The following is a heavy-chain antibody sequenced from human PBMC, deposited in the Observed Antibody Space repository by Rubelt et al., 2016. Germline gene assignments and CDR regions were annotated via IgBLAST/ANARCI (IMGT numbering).Heavy chain of an antibody. CDR1: GFTFSSYA. V-gene: IGHV3-23*04. J-gene: IGHJ4*02. CDR3: AANGGQWLESDFDY. D-gene: IGHD6-19*01. CDR2: LGG. Sequence: EVQLVESGGGLVQPGGSLRLSCAASGFTFSSYAMSWVRQAPGKGLEWGSGLGGSVKGGLAISGDNAKNSLYLQMNSLGAEDTALDYCAANGGQWLESDFDYWGQGTLVTVSS.